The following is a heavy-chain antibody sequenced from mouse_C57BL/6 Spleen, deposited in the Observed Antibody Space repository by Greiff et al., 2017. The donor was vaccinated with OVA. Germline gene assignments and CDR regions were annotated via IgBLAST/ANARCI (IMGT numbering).Heavy chain of an antibody. CDR2: ISNLAYSI. J-gene: IGHJ2*01. V-gene: IGHV5-15*01. CDR3: AREGDGYGNHGGNYFDY. D-gene: IGHD2-1*01. CDR1: GFTFSDYG. Sequence: EVKLVESGGGLVQPGGSLKLSCAASGFTFSDYGMAWVRQAPRKGPEWVAFISNLAYSIYYADTVTGRFTISRENAKNTLYLEMSSLRSEDTAMYYCAREGDGYGNHGGNYFDYWGQGTTLTVSS.